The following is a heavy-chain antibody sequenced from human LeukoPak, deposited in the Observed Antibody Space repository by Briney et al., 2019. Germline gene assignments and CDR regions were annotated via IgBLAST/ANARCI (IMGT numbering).Heavy chain of an antibody. V-gene: IGHV4-59*08. CDR3: ARHPPTSPFDF. CDR2: IYYSGST. D-gene: IGHD4-11*01. J-gene: IGHJ4*02. Sequence: SETLSLTCTVSGGSITTYYWSWIRQSPGKGLEWIGYIYYSGSTKYNPSLKSRVTISVDTSKNQFSLKLSSVTAADTAVYYGARHPPTSPFDFWGQGTLVTVSS. CDR1: GGSITTYY.